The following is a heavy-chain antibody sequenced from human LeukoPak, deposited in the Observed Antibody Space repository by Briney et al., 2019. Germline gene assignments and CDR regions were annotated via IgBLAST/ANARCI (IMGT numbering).Heavy chain of an antibody. D-gene: IGHD6-19*01. J-gene: IGHJ4*02. V-gene: IGHV4-38-2*02. Sequence: PSETLSLTCTVSGYSINTGYYWGWIRQPPAKGLEWIGSFYYSGSTYYKSSLRSRVTISVDTSENQFSLKLSSVTASDTAVYYCARHGHSGGWWIPDYWGQGTLVTVSS. CDR2: FYYSGST. CDR3: ARHGHSGGWWIPDY. CDR1: GYSINTGYY.